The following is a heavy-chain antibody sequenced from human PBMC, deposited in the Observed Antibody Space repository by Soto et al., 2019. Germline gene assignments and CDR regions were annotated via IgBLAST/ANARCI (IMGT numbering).Heavy chain of an antibody. CDR1: GGSISSYY. CDR2: IYYSGST. D-gene: IGHD3-9*01. CDR3: ARDRRDDILTGYWFDP. J-gene: IGHJ5*02. V-gene: IGHV4-59*01. Sequence: PSETLSLTCTVSGGSISSYYWSWIRQPPGKGLEWIGYIYYSGSTNYNPSLKSRVTISVDTSRNQFSLKLSSVTAADTAVYYCARDRRDDILTGYWFDPWGQGTLVTVSS.